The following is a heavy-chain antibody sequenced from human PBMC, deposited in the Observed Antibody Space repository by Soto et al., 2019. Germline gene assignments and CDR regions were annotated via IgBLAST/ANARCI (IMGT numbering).Heavy chain of an antibody. CDR1: GGSISSGGYY. V-gene: IGHV4-31*03. CDR2: IYYSGST. Sequence: SETLSLTCTVSGGSISSGGYYWSWIRQHPGKGLEWIGYIYYSGSTYYNPSLKSRVTISVDTSKNQFSLKLSSVTAADTAVYYCATSSSSPFWNYWGQGTLVTVSS. J-gene: IGHJ4*02. CDR3: ATSSSSPFWNY. D-gene: IGHD6-6*01.